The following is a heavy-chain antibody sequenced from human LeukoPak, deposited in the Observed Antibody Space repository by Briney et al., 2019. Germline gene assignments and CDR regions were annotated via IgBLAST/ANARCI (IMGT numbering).Heavy chain of an antibody. CDR3: ARRTAVAGDFDY. D-gene: IGHD6-19*01. V-gene: IGHV4-34*01. J-gene: IGHJ4*02. CDR2: INHSGST. Sequence: SETLSLTCAVYGGSFSGYYWSWIRQPPEKGVEWIGEINHSGSTNYNPSLKGRVTISVDTSKNQFSLRLSSVTAADTAVYYCARRTAVAGDFDYWGQGTLVTVSS. CDR1: GGSFSGYY.